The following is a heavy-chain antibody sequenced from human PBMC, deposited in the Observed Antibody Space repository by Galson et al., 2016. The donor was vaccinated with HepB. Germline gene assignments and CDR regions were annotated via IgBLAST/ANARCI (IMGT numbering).Heavy chain of an antibody. CDR2: ISSRSSTI. J-gene: IGHJ3*01. D-gene: IGHD5-18*01. Sequence: SLRLSCAASGFTFGDYYMNWIRQAPGKGLEWISYISSRSSTIYYADSVKGRFTISRDNAKNSLFLQMNSLRAEDTAVYYCVRGGDTVIGAAFDVWGQGTMVTVSS. V-gene: IGHV3-11*04. CDR1: GFTFGDYY. CDR3: VRGGDTVIGAAFDV.